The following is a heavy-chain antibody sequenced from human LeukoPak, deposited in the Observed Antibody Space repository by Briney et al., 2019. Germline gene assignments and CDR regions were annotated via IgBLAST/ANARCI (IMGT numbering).Heavy chain of an antibody. V-gene: IGHV3-30*18. CDR2: ISYDGSNK. CDR1: GFTFSSYG. CDR3: AKDRDYYGSGGGFDY. Sequence: GRSLRLSCAASGFTFSSYGMHWVRQAPGKGLEWVAVISYDGSNKYYADSVKGRFTISRDNSKNTLYLRMNSLRAEDTAVYYCAKDRDYYGSGGGFDYWGQGTLVTVSS. J-gene: IGHJ4*02. D-gene: IGHD3-10*01.